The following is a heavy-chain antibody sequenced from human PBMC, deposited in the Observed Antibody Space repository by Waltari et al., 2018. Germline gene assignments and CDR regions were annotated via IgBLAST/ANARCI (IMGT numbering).Heavy chain of an antibody. D-gene: IGHD2-8*02. V-gene: IGHV4-39*07. CDR3: ARVRVLVVYAIDY. Sequence: QLQLQESGPGLVKPSETLFLTCTVSGGSISSSSYYWGWIRQPPGKGLEWIGSIYYSGSTYYNPSLKSRVTISVDTSKNQFSLKLSSVTAADTAVYYCARVRVLVVYAIDYWGQGTLVTVSS. CDR2: IYYSGST. J-gene: IGHJ4*02. CDR1: GGSISSSSYY.